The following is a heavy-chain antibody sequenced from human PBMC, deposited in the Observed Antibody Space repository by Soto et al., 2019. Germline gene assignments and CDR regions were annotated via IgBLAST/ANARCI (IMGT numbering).Heavy chain of an antibody. CDR3: ARSKFDSSGYFSSTFDY. CDR1: GYTFTSYY. J-gene: IGHJ4*02. V-gene: IGHV1-46*01. CDR2: IIPSGGRT. Sequence: QVQLVQSGAEVKKPGASVKVSCKASGYTFTSYYLHWVRQAPGQGLEWMGVIIPSGGRTRYSQKNSRGRVMMTMDTSTSTVYMELSSLRSDDTAVYYCARSKFDSSGYFSSTFDYWGQGTLVTVSS. D-gene: IGHD3-22*01.